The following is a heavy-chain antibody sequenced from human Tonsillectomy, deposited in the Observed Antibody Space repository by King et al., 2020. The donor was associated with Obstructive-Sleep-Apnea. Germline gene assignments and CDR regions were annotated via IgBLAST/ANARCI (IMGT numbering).Heavy chain of an antibody. CDR2: IRSGSNYI. J-gene: IGHJ6*02. CDR3: AKEIHKRDHRDDIVVVPATWVRVNSNYYGMDV. V-gene: IGHV3-21*01. CDR1: GFTFSTYS. D-gene: IGHD2-2*01. Sequence: VQLVESGGGLVKPGGSLRLSCAASGFTFSTYSMNWVRQAPGKGLEWVSCIRSGSNYIYYADSVKGRFPISRGDAKNSLYLQMNSRRAEDTAVYYCAKEIHKRDHRDDIVVVPATWVRVNSNYYGMDVWGQGTTVTVSS.